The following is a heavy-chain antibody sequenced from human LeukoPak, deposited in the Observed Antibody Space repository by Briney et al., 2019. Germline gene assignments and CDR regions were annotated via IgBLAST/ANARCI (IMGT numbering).Heavy chain of an antibody. CDR1: GFTFSGYE. D-gene: IGHD2-2*01. CDR3: AKGDTGWAIVPAAIAY. J-gene: IGHJ4*02. Sequence: PGGSLRLSCAASGFTFSGYEMNWVRQAPGRGLEWVSAISGSGDSTYYTDSVKGRFTISRANSRNSLYLQMNSLRAEDTAEYYCAKGDTGWAIVPAAIAYWGQGTLLTVSS. CDR2: ISGSGDST. V-gene: IGHV3-23*01.